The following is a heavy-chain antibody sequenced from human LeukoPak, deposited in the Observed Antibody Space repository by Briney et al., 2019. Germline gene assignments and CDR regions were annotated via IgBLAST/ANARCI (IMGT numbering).Heavy chain of an antibody. V-gene: IGHV4-4*07. Sequence: SETLSLTCTVSGGSISGYYWSWIRQPAGKGLEWIGRIYTSGSTNYNPSLKSRVTMSVDTSKHQFSLKLSSVTAADTAVYYCARVSYYGSGSYGRFWFDPWGQGTLVTVSS. J-gene: IGHJ5*02. D-gene: IGHD3-10*01. CDR2: IYTSGST. CDR3: ARVSYYGSGSYGRFWFDP. CDR1: GGSISGYY.